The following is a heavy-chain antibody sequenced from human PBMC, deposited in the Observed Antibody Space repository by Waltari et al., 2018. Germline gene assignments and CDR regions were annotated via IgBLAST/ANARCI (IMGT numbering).Heavy chain of an antibody. CDR1: GGSISSHY. CDR3: ARGGTVIVSPFDY. Sequence: QVQLQESGPGLVKPSETLSLTCTVSGGSISSHYWSWIRQPPGKGLEWIGYIYYSGSTNYNPALKSRVTISVDTSKNQFSLKLSSVTAADTAVYYCARGGTVIVSPFDYWGQGTLVTVSS. V-gene: IGHV4-59*11. D-gene: IGHD3-16*02. J-gene: IGHJ4*02. CDR2: IYYSGST.